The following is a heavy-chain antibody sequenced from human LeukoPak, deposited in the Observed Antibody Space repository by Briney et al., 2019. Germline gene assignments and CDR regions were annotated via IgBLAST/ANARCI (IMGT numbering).Heavy chain of an antibody. D-gene: IGHD3-9*01. CDR1: GGSISSGSYY. Sequence: PSQTLSLTCTVSGGSISSGSYYWSWIRQPAGRGLEWIGHIYTSGSTHYNPSLKSRVTISIDTSKNQFSLKLNSVTAADTAVCYCARDLTFDGGQGALVTVSS. V-gene: IGHV4-61*09. J-gene: IGHJ4*02. CDR3: ARDLTFD. CDR2: IYTSGST.